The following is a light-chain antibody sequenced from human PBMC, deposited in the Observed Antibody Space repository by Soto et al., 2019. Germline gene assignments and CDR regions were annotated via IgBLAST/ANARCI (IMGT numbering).Light chain of an antibody. Sequence: PVLTNPASVNRAAGHGIPITYTETSSDVGAYDYVSWYQQHPDRAPRLVIYEVSNRPSGVSNRFSGSKSVNTATLTISGLQAEDEADYYCASHTTTNTRVFGTGTKVTVL. V-gene: IGLV2-14*03. J-gene: IGLJ1*01. CDR3: ASHTTTNTRV. CDR2: EVS. CDR1: SSDVGAYDY.